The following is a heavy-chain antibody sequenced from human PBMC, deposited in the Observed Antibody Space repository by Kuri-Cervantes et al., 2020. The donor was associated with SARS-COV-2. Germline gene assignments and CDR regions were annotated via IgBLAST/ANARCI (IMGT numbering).Heavy chain of an antibody. J-gene: IGHJ4*02. CDR1: GFTFSSYW. CDR3: AREPGGTCDY. CDR2: IKQDGGAT. D-gene: IGHD1-14*01. Sequence: GESLKISCAASGFTFSSYWMSWVRQAPGKGLEWVANIKQDGGATYYVDSVKGRFTISRDNAKNSLYLQMNSLRAEDTDVYYCAREPGGTCDYWGQGTLVTVSS. V-gene: IGHV3-7*04.